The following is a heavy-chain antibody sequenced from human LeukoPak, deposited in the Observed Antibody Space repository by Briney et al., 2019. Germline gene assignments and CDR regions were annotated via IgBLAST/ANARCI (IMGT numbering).Heavy chain of an antibody. CDR1: GYTFTSYG. V-gene: IGHV1-18*01. CDR3: ARGRTDMVVYYYGMDV. CDR2: ISAYNGNT. D-gene: IGHD5-12*01. J-gene: IGHJ6*02. Sequence: ASVKVSCKASGYTFTSYGISWVRQAPGQGLEWVGWISAYNGNTNYAQKLQGRVTMTTDTSTSTAYMELRSLRSDDTAVYYCARGRTDMVVYYYGMDVWGQGTTVTVSS.